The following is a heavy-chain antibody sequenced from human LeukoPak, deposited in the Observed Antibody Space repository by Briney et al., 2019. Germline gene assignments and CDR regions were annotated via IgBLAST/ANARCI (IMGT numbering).Heavy chain of an antibody. V-gene: IGHV1-18*01. CDR1: GYTFTSYG. D-gene: IGHD3-10*01. Sequence: ASVKVSCKASGYTFTSYGISWVRQAPGQGLEWMGWISAYNGNTNYAQKLQGRVTMTTDTSTSTAYMELRSLRSDDTAVYYCARNTYYYGSGSYLDYYGMDVWGQGTTVTVSS. CDR2: ISAYNGNT. J-gene: IGHJ6*02. CDR3: ARNTYYYGSGSYLDYYGMDV.